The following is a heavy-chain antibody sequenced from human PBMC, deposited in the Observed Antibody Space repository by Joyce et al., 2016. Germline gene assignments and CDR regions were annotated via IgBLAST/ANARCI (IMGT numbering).Heavy chain of an antibody. CDR1: GYNFNTYS. CDR2: IDAASGNS. V-gene: IGHV1-3*01. CDR3: ARRSLRANSPFDF. J-gene: IGHJ4*01. Sequence: QVRLVQSASEMARPGDSVNISCKTSGYNFNTYSLYWLRQAPGPSFEVLGWIDAASGNSKYAPNFQGRVTITRDTSATANSANIELRSLGVEDTAVIFCARRSLRANSPFDFWGHGTLVTVSS. D-gene: IGHD4-23*01.